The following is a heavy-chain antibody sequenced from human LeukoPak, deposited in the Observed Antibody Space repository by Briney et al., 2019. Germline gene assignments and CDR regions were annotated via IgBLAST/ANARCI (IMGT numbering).Heavy chain of an antibody. CDR2: IYYSGST. CDR3: AXXXVVVPAAILGRYYYYGMDV. J-gene: IGHJ6*02. Sequence: SETLSLTCTVSGGSISSYYWSWIRQPPGKGLEWIGYIYYSGSTNYNPSLKSRVTISVDTSKNQFSLKLSSVTAADTAVYYCAXXXVVVPAAILGRYYYYGMDVWGQGTTVTVSS. D-gene: IGHD2-2*02. CDR1: GGSISSYY. V-gene: IGHV4-59*08.